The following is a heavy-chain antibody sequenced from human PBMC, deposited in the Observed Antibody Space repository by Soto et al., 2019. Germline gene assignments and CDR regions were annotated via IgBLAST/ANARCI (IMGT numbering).Heavy chain of an antibody. Sequence: GGSLRLSCAASGFTFSSYGMHWVRQAPGKGLEWVAVISYDGSNKYYADSVKGRFTISRDNSKNTLYLQMNSLRAEDTAVYYCAEDSSSWYSNGMDVWGQGTTVTVS. CDR3: AEDSSSWYSNGMDV. CDR1: GFTFSSYG. CDR2: ISYDGSNK. V-gene: IGHV3-30*18. D-gene: IGHD6-13*01. J-gene: IGHJ6*02.